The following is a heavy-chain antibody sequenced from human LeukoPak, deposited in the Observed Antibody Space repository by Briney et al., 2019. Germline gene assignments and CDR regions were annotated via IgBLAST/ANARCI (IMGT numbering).Heavy chain of an antibody. Sequence: GGSLRLSCAASGFTFSSYAMSWVRQAPGKGLEWVSAISGSGGSTYYADSVKGRFTISRDNSKNALYLQMNSLRAEDTAVYYCANGYCTNGVCYPYYYYYMDVWGKGTTVTVSS. CDR3: ANGYCTNGVCYPYYYYYMDV. CDR2: ISGSGGST. CDR1: GFTFSSYA. D-gene: IGHD2-8*01. J-gene: IGHJ6*03. V-gene: IGHV3-23*01.